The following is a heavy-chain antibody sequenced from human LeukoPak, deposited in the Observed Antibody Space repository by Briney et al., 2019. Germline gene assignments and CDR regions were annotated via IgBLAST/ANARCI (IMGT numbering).Heavy chain of an antibody. CDR1: GGSISSSSYY. Sequence: LETLSLTCTVSGGSISSSSYYWGWIRQPPGKGLEWIGSVYYSGRTYDNPSLKSRVTVSVDTSKNQFSLRLSSVTAADTAVYYCARARYYYDSSGYHNWFDPWGQGTLVTVSS. D-gene: IGHD3-22*01. J-gene: IGHJ5*02. CDR3: ARARYYYDSSGYHNWFDP. V-gene: IGHV4-39*07. CDR2: VYYSGRT.